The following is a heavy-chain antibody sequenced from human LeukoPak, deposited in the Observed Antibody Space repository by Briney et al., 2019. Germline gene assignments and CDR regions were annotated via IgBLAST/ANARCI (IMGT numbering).Heavy chain of an antibody. D-gene: IGHD3-10*01. V-gene: IGHV3-48*02. J-gene: IGHJ3*02. CDR3: ARAGGLLWFGEVLESSDAFHI. Sequence: GGSQRLFCAASGFTFSSFSMNWVRQAPGKGLEWVSYISSGSSTIYYADSVKGRFTISRDNAKNSLYLQVNSLRDEDTAVYYCARAGGLLWFGEVLESSDAFHIWGQGTMVTVSS. CDR2: ISSGSSTI. CDR1: GFTFSSFS.